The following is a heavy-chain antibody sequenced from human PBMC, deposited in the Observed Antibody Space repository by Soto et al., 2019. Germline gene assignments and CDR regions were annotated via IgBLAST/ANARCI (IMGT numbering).Heavy chain of an antibody. D-gene: IGHD2-21*02. CDR3: ARFRAKITVVTRQWYFDL. V-gene: IGHV4-34*01. J-gene: IGHJ2*01. CDR1: GGSFSGYY. Sequence: QVQLEQWGAGLLKPSETLSLTCAVYGGSFSGYYWSWIRQPPGKGLEWIGEINHSGSTNYNPSLKSRVTISVDTSKNQFSLKLSSVTAADTAVYYCARFRAKITVVTRQWYFDLWGRGTLVTDSS. CDR2: INHSGST.